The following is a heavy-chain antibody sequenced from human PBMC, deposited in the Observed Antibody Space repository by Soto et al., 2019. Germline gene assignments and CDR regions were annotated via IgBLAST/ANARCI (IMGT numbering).Heavy chain of an antibody. J-gene: IGHJ4*02. CDR2: ISPSGGTI. Sequence: QVQLVESGGGLVKPGGSLRLSCAASGFNFSEHQMSWVRQAPGKGLEWVAYISPSGGTIYYADSVKGRFAISRDNAQSSLHLQMHSQRAEDTALCYCVRDGGSSWPFDYWGQGTLVTVSS. CDR1: GFNFSEHQ. D-gene: IGHD6-13*01. V-gene: IGHV3-11*01. CDR3: VRDGGSSWPFDY.